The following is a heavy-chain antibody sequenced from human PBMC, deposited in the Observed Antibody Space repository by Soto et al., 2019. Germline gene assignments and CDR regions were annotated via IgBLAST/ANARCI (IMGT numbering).Heavy chain of an antibody. V-gene: IGHV4-61*01. Sequence: SETLSITCSVSGGSVSNKTYYWSWIRQPPGKRPEWIGYVYYSGTTNYNPSLKSRVTISVDLSKNQFSLRLSSVTTADTALYYCARTTAVPNTLRSRYFFDYWGQGTLVTVSS. CDR1: GGSVSNKTYY. D-gene: IGHD4-17*01. CDR2: VYYSGTT. CDR3: ARTTAVPNTLRSRYFFDY. J-gene: IGHJ4*02.